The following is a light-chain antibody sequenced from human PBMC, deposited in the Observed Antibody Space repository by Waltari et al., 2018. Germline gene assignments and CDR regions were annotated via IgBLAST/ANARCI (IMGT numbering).Light chain of an antibody. CDR3: QQYYTTLRT. Sequence: DIVMTQSPESLAVSLGERATINCKSRQSVLNTSNNKNYLAWYQQKPGQPPKLLIYWASTRESGVPDRFSGSGSGTDFTLTISSLQAEDVAVYYCQQYYTTLRTFGQGTKVEIE. V-gene: IGKV4-1*01. CDR1: QSVLNTSNNKNY. CDR2: WAS. J-gene: IGKJ1*01.